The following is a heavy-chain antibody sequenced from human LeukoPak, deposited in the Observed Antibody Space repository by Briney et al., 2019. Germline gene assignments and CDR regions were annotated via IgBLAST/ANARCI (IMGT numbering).Heavy chain of an antibody. CDR1: GGTFSSYT. J-gene: IGHJ3*02. D-gene: IGHD3-22*01. Sequence: SVKVSCKASGGTFSSYTISWVRQAPGQGLEWMGRIIPILGIANYAQKFQGRVTITADKSTSTAYMELSSLRSEDTAVYYCARADSSGPTEYAFDIWGQGTMVTVSS. CDR3: ARADSSGPTEYAFDI. V-gene: IGHV1-69*02. CDR2: IIPILGIA.